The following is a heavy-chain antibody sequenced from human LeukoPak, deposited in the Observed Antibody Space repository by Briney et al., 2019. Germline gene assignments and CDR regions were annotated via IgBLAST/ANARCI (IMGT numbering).Heavy chain of an antibody. V-gene: IGHV1-46*01. CDR2: INPTGGST. D-gene: IGHD3-22*01. CDR3: AFLDIYDGSGYYKGYFNY. Sequence: ASVKVSCKASGYTFTSYYMHWVRQAPGQGLEWMGLINPTGGSTGYAQKFQGRVTMTEDTSTDTAYMELSTLRSEDTAVYYCAFLDIYDGSGYYKGYFNYWGQGTLVTVSS. CDR1: GYTFTSYY. J-gene: IGHJ4*02.